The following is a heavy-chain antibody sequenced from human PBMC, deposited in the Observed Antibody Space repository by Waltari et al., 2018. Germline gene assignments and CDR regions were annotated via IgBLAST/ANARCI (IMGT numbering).Heavy chain of an antibody. V-gene: IGHV3-30-3*01. J-gene: IGHJ4*02. CDR3: ARYYGSSWYAFDY. CDR1: GFTFSSYA. CDR2: ISYDGSNK. D-gene: IGHD6-13*01. Sequence: QVQLVESGGGVVQPGRSLRLSCAASGFTFSSYAMHWVRQAPGKGLEWVAVISYDGSNKYYADSVKGRFTISRDNSKNTLYLQMNSLRAEDTAVYYCARYYGSSWYAFDYWGQGTLVTVSS.